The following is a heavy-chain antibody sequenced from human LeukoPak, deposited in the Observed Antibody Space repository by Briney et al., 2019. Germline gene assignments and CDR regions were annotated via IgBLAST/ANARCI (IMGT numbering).Heavy chain of an antibody. V-gene: IGHV3-23*01. J-gene: IGHJ4*02. Sequence: GGSLRLSCAASGFTFSSYAMSWVRQAPGKGLECVSAISGSGGSTYYADSVKGRFTISRGNSKNTLYLQMNSLRAEDTAVYYCAKHAESGYSSSYFDYWGQGTLVTVSS. CDR2: ISGSGGST. D-gene: IGHD6-13*01. CDR3: AKHAESGYSSSYFDY. CDR1: GFTFSSYA.